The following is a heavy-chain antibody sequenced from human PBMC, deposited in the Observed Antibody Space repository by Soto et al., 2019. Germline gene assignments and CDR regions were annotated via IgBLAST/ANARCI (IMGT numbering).Heavy chain of an antibody. D-gene: IGHD3-10*01. Sequence: QVRLVESGGGVVQPGESLRLSCAASGFTVSNYGMQWVRQAPGKGLEWVALIWYDGTDRYNVDSVKGRFTISRDDSKNTLFLQMNSLRAEDTAVYYCARDVGSLGSSRWFDTWGPGTQVTVSS. V-gene: IGHV3-33*01. J-gene: IGHJ5*02. CDR3: ARDVGSLGSSRWFDT. CDR1: GFTVSNYG. CDR2: IWYDGTDR.